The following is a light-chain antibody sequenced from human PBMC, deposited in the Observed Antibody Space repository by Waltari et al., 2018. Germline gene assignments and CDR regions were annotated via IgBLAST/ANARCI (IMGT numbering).Light chain of an antibody. Sequence: QLVLTQSPSASASLGASVKLTCTLSSGHSSNVIGWLQQQPEKGPRYLMKVKSDGSHSKGDKFPDRSSGYSSGAAHFLTISSLQSEDEADYYCQTGGHGTLVFGGGTKLTVL. J-gene: IGLJ3*02. CDR2: VKSDGSH. CDR3: QTGGHGTLV. V-gene: IGLV4-69*02. CDR1: SGHSSNV.